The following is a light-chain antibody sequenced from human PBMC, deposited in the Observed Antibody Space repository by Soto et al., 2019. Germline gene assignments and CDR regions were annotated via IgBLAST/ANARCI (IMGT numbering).Light chain of an antibody. CDR1: QSVSSK. CDR2: GAS. CDR3: QQYNDWWT. J-gene: IGKJ1*01. Sequence: ETVMTQSPAILSVSLGERATLSCRASQSVSSKVAWYQQRPGQAPRLLIYGASTRATGIPARFSGSGSGTEFTLTISSLQSEAFAVYSCQQYNDWWTFGQGTKV. V-gene: IGKV3-15*01.